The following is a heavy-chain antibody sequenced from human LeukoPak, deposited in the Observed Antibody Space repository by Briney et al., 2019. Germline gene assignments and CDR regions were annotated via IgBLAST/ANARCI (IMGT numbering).Heavy chain of an antibody. D-gene: IGHD3-22*01. CDR1: GGSISSYY. CDR3: ARRGYDSSGYLSYYFDF. CDR2: IYYSGST. Sequence: PSETLSLTCTVSGGSISSYYWSWIRQPPGKGLEWIGYIYYSGSTNYNPSLKSRVTISVDTSKNQFSLKLSSVTAADTAVYYCARRGYDSSGYLSYYFDFWGQGTLVTVSS. V-gene: IGHV4-59*08. J-gene: IGHJ4*02.